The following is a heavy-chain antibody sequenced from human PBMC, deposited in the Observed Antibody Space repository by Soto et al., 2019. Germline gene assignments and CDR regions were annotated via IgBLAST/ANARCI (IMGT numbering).Heavy chain of an antibody. J-gene: IGHJ3*02. Sequence: SETLSLTCTVSGGSISTGGYFWGWIRQSPGKGLEWIATLFHSGSTYYNPSLKSRVTISADTSRNQFSLMLSSVTAEDTAVYYCARESSSGWPTDAFDIWGQGTRVTVSS. CDR3: ARESSSGWPTDAFDI. V-gene: IGHV4-39*02. CDR1: GGSISTGGYF. D-gene: IGHD6-19*01. CDR2: LFHSGST.